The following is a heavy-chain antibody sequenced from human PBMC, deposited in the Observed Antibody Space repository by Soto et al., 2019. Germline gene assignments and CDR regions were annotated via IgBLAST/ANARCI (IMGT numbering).Heavy chain of an antibody. CDR3: ARDKGSKAWYYFFDF. J-gene: IGHJ4*02. V-gene: IGHV1-18*01. D-gene: IGHD1-26*01. CDR2: ISAYNGNT. Sequence: QAHLVQSRAEVKKPGASVQVSCKASGYTFTTYGIAWVRQAPGQGLEWLGWISAYNGNTNYAQKFQGRVTMTTETSTNTAYMEVRSLRSDDTAVYYCARDKGSKAWYYFFDFWGQGTLVTVSS. CDR1: GYTFTTYG.